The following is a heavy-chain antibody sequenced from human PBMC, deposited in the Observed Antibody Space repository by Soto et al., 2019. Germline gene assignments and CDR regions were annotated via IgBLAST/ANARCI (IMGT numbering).Heavy chain of an antibody. J-gene: IGHJ6*02. CDR2: ISPYTGNT. V-gene: IGHV1-18*01. CDR3: VMVDNFVTPTPQDV. CDR1: GYIFVNYG. D-gene: IGHD5-12*01. Sequence: QVQLVQSGDEVKKPGASVKVSCKASGYIFVNYGIAWVRQAPGQGLEWMGWISPYTGNTHSATKIQGRLTMTTDTSPGTGFMGLGSLTSDDTAVYYCVMVDNFVTPTPQDVRGQGTTVTVSS.